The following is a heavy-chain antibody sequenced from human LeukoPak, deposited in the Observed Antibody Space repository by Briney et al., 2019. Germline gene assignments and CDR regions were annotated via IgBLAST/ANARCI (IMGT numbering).Heavy chain of an antibody. CDR3: ARTRSILRYFDWLLSY. CDR2: INPNSGGT. J-gene: IGHJ4*02. CDR1: GYTFTGYY. Sequence: ASVKVSCKASGYTFTGYYMHWVRQAPGQGLEWMGWINPNSGGTNYAQKFQGRVTMTRDTSISTAYMELSRLRSDDTAVYYCARTRSILRYFDWLLSYWGQGTLVTVSS. D-gene: IGHD3-9*01. V-gene: IGHV1-2*02.